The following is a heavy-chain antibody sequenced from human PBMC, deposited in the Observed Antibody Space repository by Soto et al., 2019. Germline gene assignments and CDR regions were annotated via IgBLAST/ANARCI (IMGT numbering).Heavy chain of an antibody. V-gene: IGHV3-23*01. J-gene: IGHJ5*02. CDR2: ISGSGDST. Sequence: PGGSLRLSCAASGFTFSNYAMSWVRQAPGKGLEWVSGISGSGDSTYDADSVKGRFTISRDTSRNTLFLVMNGLRAEDTAVYYCARETAIYGVVKGWFDPWGQGTLVTVSS. CDR3: ARETAIYGVVKGWFDP. CDR1: GFTFSNYA. D-gene: IGHD3-3*01.